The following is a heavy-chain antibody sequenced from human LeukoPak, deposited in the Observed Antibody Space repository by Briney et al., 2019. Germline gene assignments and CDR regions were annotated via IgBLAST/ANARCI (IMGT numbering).Heavy chain of an antibody. CDR1: GFTFSSYA. CDR3: AKLPDYDFWSGYFDY. Sequence: PGGSLRLSCAASGFTFSSYAMSWVRQAPGKGLEWVSAISGSGGSTYYADSVKGRFTISRDNSKNTLYLQMNSPRAEDTAVYYCAKLPDYDFWSGYFDYWGQGTLVTVSS. D-gene: IGHD3-3*01. J-gene: IGHJ4*02. V-gene: IGHV3-23*01. CDR2: ISGSGGST.